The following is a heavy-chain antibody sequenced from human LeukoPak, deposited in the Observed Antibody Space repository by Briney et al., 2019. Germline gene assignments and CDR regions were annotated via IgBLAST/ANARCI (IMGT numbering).Heavy chain of an antibody. D-gene: IGHD2-8*02. V-gene: IGHV5-51*01. CDR1: GYIFSSYW. Sequence: GESLKISCKGSGYIFSSYWIGWVRQVPGKGLEWMGIIYVADSDARYSPAFQGQVTISVDTSINTAYLQWSSLKASDTAVYYCARAGKSTGWFTYKANWFDPWGQGTLVTVSS. CDR2: IYVADSDA. J-gene: IGHJ5*02. CDR3: ARAGKSTGWFTYKANWFDP.